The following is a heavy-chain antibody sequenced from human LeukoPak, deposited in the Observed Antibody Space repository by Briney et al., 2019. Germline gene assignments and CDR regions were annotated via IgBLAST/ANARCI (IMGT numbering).Heavy chain of an antibody. Sequence: GGSLRLSCAASGFTFSSYEMNWVRQAPGKGLEWVSLIYNAVTYADSVKGRFTISRDDSKNTLNLQMNRLRADDTAVYYCARLRGNTMVEYWGQGTLVTVSS. CDR3: ARLRGNTMVEY. CDR1: GFTFSSYE. D-gene: IGHD3-10*01. V-gene: IGHV3-53*01. J-gene: IGHJ4*02. CDR2: IYNAVT.